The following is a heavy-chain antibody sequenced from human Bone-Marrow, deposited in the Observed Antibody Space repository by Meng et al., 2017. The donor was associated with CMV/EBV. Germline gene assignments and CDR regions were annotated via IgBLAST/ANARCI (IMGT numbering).Heavy chain of an antibody. J-gene: IGHJ6*02. Sequence: GESLKISCAASGFTFSSYAMHWVRQAPGKGLEWVAVISYDGSNKYYADSVKGRFTISRDNSNNTLYLQMNSLRAEDTAVYYCASWGRGMDVWGQGTTVTVSS. D-gene: IGHD3-16*01. V-gene: IGHV3-30*04. CDR1: GFTFSSYA. CDR3: ASWGRGMDV. CDR2: ISYDGSNK.